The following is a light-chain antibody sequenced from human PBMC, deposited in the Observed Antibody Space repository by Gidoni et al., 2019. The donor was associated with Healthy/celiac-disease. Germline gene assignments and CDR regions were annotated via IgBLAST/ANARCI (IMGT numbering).Light chain of an antibody. CDR2: AAS. Sequence: IRMSQSPSSFSASTGDRVTITCRASQGISIYLAWYQQKPGKAPKLLIYAASTLQIGVPSRFSGSGSGTDFTLTISCLQSEDFATYYCQQYYSYPSLTFGGGTKVEIK. CDR3: QQYYSYPSLT. V-gene: IGKV1-8*01. J-gene: IGKJ4*01. CDR1: QGISIY.